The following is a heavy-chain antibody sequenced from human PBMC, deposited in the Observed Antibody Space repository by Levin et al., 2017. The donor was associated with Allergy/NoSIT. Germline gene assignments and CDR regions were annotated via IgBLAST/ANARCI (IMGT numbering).Heavy chain of an antibody. Sequence: GESLKISCIASGFPFGSYSINWVRQAPWKGLEWVSYIGKSRGIMYYADSVKGRFTISRDNAENSWYLQMNSLRAEDTAVYDCARDTAYSFDIWGQGTMVTVSS. V-gene: IGHV3-48*01. CDR1: GFPFGSYS. CDR3: ARDTAYSFDI. D-gene: IGHD1-26*01. J-gene: IGHJ3*02. CDR2: IGKSRGIM.